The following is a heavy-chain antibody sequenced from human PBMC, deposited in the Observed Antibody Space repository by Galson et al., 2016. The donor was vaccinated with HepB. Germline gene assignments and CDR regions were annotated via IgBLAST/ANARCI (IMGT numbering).Heavy chain of an antibody. J-gene: IGHJ4*02. CDR2: INPSGGST. CDR3: ARVTTPAYYFDY. Sequence: SVKVSCKASGYTFTSYYMHWVRQAPGQGLEWMGLINPSGGSTTYAQNFQGRVTMTRDTSTSTVYMELSSLRPEDTAVYYCARVTTPAYYFDYWGQGTLVTVSS. CDR1: GYTFTSYY. V-gene: IGHV1-46*01. D-gene: IGHD1-26*01.